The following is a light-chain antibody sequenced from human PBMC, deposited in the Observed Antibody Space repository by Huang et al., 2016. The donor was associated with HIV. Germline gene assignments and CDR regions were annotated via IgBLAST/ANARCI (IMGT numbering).Light chain of an antibody. CDR2: DAS. Sequence: DIQMTQSPSSLSASVGDRVTITCQASQDITNYLNWYQQNPGKSPKLLIYDASNLETVVPSRFSGSGSVTDFTFTISSLQPEDIATYYCQQYDNLPLTFGGGTKVEIK. CDR3: QQYDNLPLT. J-gene: IGKJ4*01. V-gene: IGKV1-33*01. CDR1: QDITNY.